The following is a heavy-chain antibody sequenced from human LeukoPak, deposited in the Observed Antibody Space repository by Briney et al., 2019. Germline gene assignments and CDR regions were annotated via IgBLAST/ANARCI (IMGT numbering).Heavy chain of an antibody. CDR3: TTGRYYDILTGDY. CDR1: GFTFSNAW. D-gene: IGHD3-9*01. V-gene: IGHV3-15*01. CDR2: IKSKTDGGTT. Sequence: PGGSLRLSCAASGFTFSNAWMSCVRQAPGKGLEGVGRIKSKTDGGTTDYAAPVKGRFTISRDDSKNTLYLQMNSLKTEDTAVYYCTTGRYYDILTGDYWGQGTLVTVSS. J-gene: IGHJ4*02.